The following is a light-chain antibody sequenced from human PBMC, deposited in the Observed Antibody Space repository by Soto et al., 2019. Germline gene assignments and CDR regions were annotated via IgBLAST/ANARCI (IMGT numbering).Light chain of an antibody. Sequence: IQMTQSPSSVSASVGDRFTISCQAGQGISSYLAWYQQKPGKAPKLLIYAASTLQSGVPSRFSGSGSGTDFTLTISCLQSEDFATYYCQQYYSYPPTFGQGTRLEIK. J-gene: IGKJ5*01. CDR3: QQYYSYPPT. CDR1: QGISSY. V-gene: IGKV1-8*01. CDR2: AAS.